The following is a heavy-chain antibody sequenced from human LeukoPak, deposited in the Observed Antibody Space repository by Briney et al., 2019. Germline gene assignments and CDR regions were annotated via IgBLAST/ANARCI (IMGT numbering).Heavy chain of an antibody. J-gene: IGHJ3*02. CDR3: ASKWGRECSGGSCYHAFDI. CDR2: IIPIFGTA. CDR1: GGTFSSYA. Sequence: ASVKVSCKASGGTFSSYAISWVRQAPGQGLEWMGGIIPIFGTASYAQKFQGRVTITADKSTSTAYMELSSLRSEDTAVYYCASKWGRECSGGSCYHAFDIWGQGTMVTVSS. V-gene: IGHV1-69*06. D-gene: IGHD2-15*01.